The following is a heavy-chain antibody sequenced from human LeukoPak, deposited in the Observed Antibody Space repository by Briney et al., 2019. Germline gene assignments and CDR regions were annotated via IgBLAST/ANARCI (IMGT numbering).Heavy chain of an antibody. D-gene: IGHD6-13*01. V-gene: IGHV3-7*03. Sequence: GGSLRLSCAASGFTFSSYWMNWVRQAPGKGLEWVANIKQDGSEKYYVDSVKGRFTISRDNAKNSLYLQMNSLRAEDTAVYYCARVQGSSWAYYYYYGMDVWGKGTTVTVSS. CDR2: IKQDGSEK. CDR3: ARVQGSSWAYYYYYGMDV. CDR1: GFTFSSYW. J-gene: IGHJ6*04.